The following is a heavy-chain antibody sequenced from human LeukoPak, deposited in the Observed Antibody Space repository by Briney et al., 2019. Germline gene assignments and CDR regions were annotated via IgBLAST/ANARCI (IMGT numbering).Heavy chain of an antibody. CDR2: IRYDGSNK. J-gene: IGHJ3*02. V-gene: IGHV3-30*02. CDR1: GFTFSSYA. D-gene: IGHD1-26*01. Sequence: GGSLRLSCAASGFTFSSYAMHWVRQAPGKGLEWVAFIRYDGSNKYYADSVKGRFTISRDNSKNTLYLQMNSLRAEDTAVYYCAKDRQWDLLKGAFDIWGQGTMVTVSS. CDR3: AKDRQWDLLKGAFDI.